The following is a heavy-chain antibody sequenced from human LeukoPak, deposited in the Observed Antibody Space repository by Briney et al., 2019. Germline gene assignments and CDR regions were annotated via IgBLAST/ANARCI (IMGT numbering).Heavy chain of an antibody. CDR3: ARLRDGYNYVLDY. Sequence: PSETLSLTCTVSGGSISSYYWSWTRQPPGKGLEWIGYIYTSGSTNYNPSLKSRVTISVDTSKNQFSLKLSSVTAADTAVYYCARLRDGYNYVLDYWGQGTLVTVSS. V-gene: IGHV4-4*09. CDR1: GGSISSYY. D-gene: IGHD5-24*01. J-gene: IGHJ4*02. CDR2: IYTSGST.